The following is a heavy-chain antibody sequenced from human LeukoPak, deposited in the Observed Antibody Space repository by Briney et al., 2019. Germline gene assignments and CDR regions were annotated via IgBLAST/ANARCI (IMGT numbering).Heavy chain of an antibody. D-gene: IGHD3-3*01. CDR2: VHLDGRT. Sequence: SETLSLTCDGYGGSVTCTNWWTWVRQPPGKGLEWIGEVHLDGRTNYNPSLKSRLIMSVDLPENHISLKLTSVTAADTAVYYCAKEGGFSRPLDYSGQGTLVTVSS. V-gene: IGHV4-4*02. CDR1: GGSVTCTNW. J-gene: IGHJ4*02. CDR3: AKEGGFSRPLDY.